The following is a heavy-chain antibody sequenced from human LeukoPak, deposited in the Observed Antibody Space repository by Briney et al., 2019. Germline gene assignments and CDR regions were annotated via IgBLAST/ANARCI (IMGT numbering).Heavy chain of an antibody. V-gene: IGHV4-38-2*02. CDR3: ARAVELGSGSHQYDY. Sequence: KTSETLSLTCTVSGYSINSGNYWSWIRQPPGKGLEWIGSIYHSGRTYYNPSLKSRVTLSVDTPKNQFSLKVTSVTAADTAVYYCARAVELGSGSHQYDYWGQGTQVTVSS. J-gene: IGHJ4*02. CDR1: GYSINSGNY. CDR2: IYHSGRT. D-gene: IGHD3-10*01.